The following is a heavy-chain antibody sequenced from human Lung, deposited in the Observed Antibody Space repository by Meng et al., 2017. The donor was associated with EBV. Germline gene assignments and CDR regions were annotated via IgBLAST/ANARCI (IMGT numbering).Heavy chain of an antibody. Sequence: QVQLQESGPGLVKPSGTLSLTCGVSGVSISSNIRWTWVRQPPGKGLEWIGDIDDSGSTNYNPSLNSRISISLDKSKNHFSLKVNSVTAADTAVYYCARAGQFWFHDFWGQGTLVTVSS. V-gene: IGHV4-4*02. CDR2: IDDSGST. CDR1: GVSISSNIR. J-gene: IGHJ4*02. CDR3: ARAGQFWFHDF. D-gene: IGHD3-3*01.